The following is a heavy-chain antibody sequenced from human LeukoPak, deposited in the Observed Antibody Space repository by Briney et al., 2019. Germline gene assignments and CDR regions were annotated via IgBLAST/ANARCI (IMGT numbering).Heavy chain of an antibody. CDR3: TTAPTRNWLPYFEY. J-gene: IGHJ4*02. Sequence: PGGSLRLSCAPSGVTVSNAWMSWVRQAPGKGREWVGRISAGGTTDYAAPVKGRFSISIDESKNTLYLQMSSLKTEDTAVYYCTTAPTRNWLPYFEYWGLGTLVTVSS. CDR1: GVTVSNAW. CDR2: ISAGGTT. D-gene: IGHD5-12*01. V-gene: IGHV3-15*01.